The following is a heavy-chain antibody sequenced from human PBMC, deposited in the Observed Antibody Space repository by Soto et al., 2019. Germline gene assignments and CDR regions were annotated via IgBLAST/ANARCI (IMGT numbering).Heavy chain of an antibody. V-gene: IGHV3-48*03. CDR1: GFSFSSCE. D-gene: IGHD2-15*01. CDR3: ASRIVTPGLHFYDY. J-gene: IGHJ4*02. Sequence: PGGSLRLSCAASGFSFSSCEMTWVRQSPAKGLEWVSYISSSGSSTQYSDSVKGRFTISRDNARNSLYLQIDSLGVDDTAVYYCASRIVTPGLHFYDYWGRGTLVTV. CDR2: ISSSGSST.